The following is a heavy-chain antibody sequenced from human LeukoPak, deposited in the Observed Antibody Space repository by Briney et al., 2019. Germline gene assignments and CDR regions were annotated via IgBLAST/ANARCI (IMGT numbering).Heavy chain of an antibody. D-gene: IGHD6-25*01. CDR1: GFTFSNYA. Sequence: GGSLRLSCSASGFTFSNYAIHWVRQAPGKGGEYVSAIGTDGGGTYYADSVKGRFTISRDNSKNTLYLQMSSLRAEDTAVYYCVKAIPAAWGAFDIWGQGTMVIVSS. CDR2: IGTDGGGT. J-gene: IGHJ3*02. CDR3: VKAIPAAWGAFDI. V-gene: IGHV3-64D*09.